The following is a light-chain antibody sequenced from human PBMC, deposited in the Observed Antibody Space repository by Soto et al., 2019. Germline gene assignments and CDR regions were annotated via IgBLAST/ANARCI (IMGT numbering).Light chain of an antibody. CDR2: DVN. CDR1: SSDIGAYNY. Sequence: QSALTQPASVSGSPGQSITISCTGTSSDIGAYNYVSWYHQHPGKAPKLMIYDVNIRPSGVSNRFSGSKSGNTASLTISGLQAEDEADYYRTSWTTSTTMIFGGGTKVTVL. CDR3: TSWTTSTTMI. J-gene: IGLJ2*01. V-gene: IGLV2-14*03.